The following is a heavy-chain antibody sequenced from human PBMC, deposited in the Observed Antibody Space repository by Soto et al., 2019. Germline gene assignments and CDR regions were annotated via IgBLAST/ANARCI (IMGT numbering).Heavy chain of an antibody. CDR1: GGSISSGGYS. J-gene: IGHJ4*02. CDR2: MYHGGSN. Sequence: QLQLQESGSGLVKPSQTLSLTCAVSGGSISSGGYSWSWIRQPPGKGLEWIRYMYHGGSNYYIPSFKRRVTISIHRAKSQFSVKLSPVTGADTAVYYCAREPDYWGQGILVTVSS. CDR3: AREPDY. V-gene: IGHV4-30-2*01.